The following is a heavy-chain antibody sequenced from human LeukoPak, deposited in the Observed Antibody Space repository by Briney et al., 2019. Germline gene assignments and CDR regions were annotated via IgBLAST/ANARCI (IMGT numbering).Heavy chain of an antibody. Sequence: SETLSLTCIVSGGSISSYYWSWIRQPPGKGLEWIGYIYYSGSTDYNPSLKSRVTISVNTSRTQFSLKLSSVTAADTAVYYCARSGYSYGADAFDIWGQGTMVTVSS. J-gene: IGHJ3*02. CDR2: IYYSGST. V-gene: IGHV4-59*01. CDR3: ARSGYSYGADAFDI. CDR1: GGSISSYY. D-gene: IGHD5-18*01.